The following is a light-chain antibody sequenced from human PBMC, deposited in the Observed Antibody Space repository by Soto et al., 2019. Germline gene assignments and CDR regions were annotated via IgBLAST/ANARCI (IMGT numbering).Light chain of an antibody. V-gene: IGLV2-14*01. J-gene: IGLJ2*01. Sequence: QSALTQPASVSGSPGQSITISCTGTSSDVGGYNYVSWYQQFPAKAPRLIIYEVSNRPSGVSNRFSGSKSGNTASLTISGLQAEDEADYYCGSYTSTSTLVVFGGGTQLTVL. CDR1: SSDVGGYNY. CDR2: EVS. CDR3: GSYTSTSTLVV.